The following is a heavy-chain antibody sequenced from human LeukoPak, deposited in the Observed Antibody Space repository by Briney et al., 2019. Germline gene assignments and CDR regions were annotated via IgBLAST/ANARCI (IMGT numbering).Heavy chain of an antibody. CDR2: IYSGGST. CDR1: GFTVSSNY. J-gene: IGHJ3*02. V-gene: IGHV3-53*01. D-gene: IGHD1-14*01. CDR3: ARSYHQDAFDI. Sequence: PGGSLRLSCAASGFTVSSNYMSWVRQAPGKGLEWVSVIYSGGSTYYADSVKGRFTISRDNSKNTLYLQMNSLRAEDTAVYYCARSYHQDAFDIWGQGTMVTVSS.